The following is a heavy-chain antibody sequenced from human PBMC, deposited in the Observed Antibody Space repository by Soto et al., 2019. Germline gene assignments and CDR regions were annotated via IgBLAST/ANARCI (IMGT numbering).Heavy chain of an antibody. J-gene: IGHJ5*02. CDR3: AREPLPLDYYGSGSYYPINWFDP. CDR1: GGTFSSYT. Sequence: QVQLVQSGAEVKKPGSSVKVSCKASGGTFSSYTISWVRQAPGQGLEWMGRIIPILGIANYAQKFQGRVPITAANSTSTAYIEPRSLSSEDTAVYYCAREPLPLDYYGSGSYYPINWFDPWGQGTLVTVSS. CDR2: IIPILGIA. V-gene: IGHV1-69*08. D-gene: IGHD3-10*01.